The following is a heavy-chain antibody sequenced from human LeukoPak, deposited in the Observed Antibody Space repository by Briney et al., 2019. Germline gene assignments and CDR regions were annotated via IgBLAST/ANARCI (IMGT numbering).Heavy chain of an antibody. CDR2: IDYSGST. D-gene: IGHD6-13*01. Sequence: GTLSLTCTVSGGSISSYYWSWIRQPPGKGLEWIGYIDYSGSTMHNSSLKSRVTISVNTSKNQFSLQLTSVTAADTAVYYCARSGGLYTSTWYFHRWGQGTLVTVSS. J-gene: IGHJ1*01. CDR3: ARSGGLYTSTWYFHR. V-gene: IGHV4-59*01. CDR1: GGSISSYY.